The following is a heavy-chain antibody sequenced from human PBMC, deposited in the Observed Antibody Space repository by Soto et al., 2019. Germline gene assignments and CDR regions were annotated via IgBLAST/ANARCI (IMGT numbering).Heavy chain of an antibody. V-gene: IGHV3-7*01. CDR3: ARDFERTGTTFRYYYYGMDV. CDR1: VFTFSSYW. CDR2: IKQDGSEK. Sequence: GGSLRLSCAASVFTFSSYWMIWVRQAPGKGLEWVANIKQDGSEKYYVDSVKGRFTISRDNAKNSLYLQMNSLRAEDTAVYYCARDFERTGTTFRYYYYGMDVWGQGTTVTVSS. D-gene: IGHD1-7*01. J-gene: IGHJ6*02.